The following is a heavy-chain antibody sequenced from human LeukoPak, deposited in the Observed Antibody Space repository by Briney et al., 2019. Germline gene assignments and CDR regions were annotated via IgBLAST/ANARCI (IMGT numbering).Heavy chain of an antibody. J-gene: IGHJ6*04. CDR3: AKAPTLYHQHLDV. V-gene: IGHV1-69*13. CDR1: GGTFSSYA. Sequence: SVKVSCKASGGTFSSYAISWVRQAPGQGLEWMGGIIPIFGTANYAQKFQGRVTITADESTSTAYMELSSLRSEDTAVYYCAKAPTLYHQHLDVWGKGTTVTVPS. D-gene: IGHD1-14*01. CDR2: IIPIFGTA.